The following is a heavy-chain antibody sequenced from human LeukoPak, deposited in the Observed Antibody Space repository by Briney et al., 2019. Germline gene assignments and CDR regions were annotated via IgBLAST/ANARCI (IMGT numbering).Heavy chain of an antibody. CDR3: ARVNGDYVKAFDY. J-gene: IGHJ4*02. CDR1: GFTFSDYY. D-gene: IGHD4-17*01. CDR2: ISSSGSTI. V-gene: IGHV3-11*01. Sequence: PGGSLRLSCAASGFTFSDYYMSWIRQAPGKGLEWVSYISSSGSTIYYADSVKGRFTISRDNAKNSLYLQMNSLRAEDPAVYYCARVNGDYVKAFDYWGQGTLVTVSP.